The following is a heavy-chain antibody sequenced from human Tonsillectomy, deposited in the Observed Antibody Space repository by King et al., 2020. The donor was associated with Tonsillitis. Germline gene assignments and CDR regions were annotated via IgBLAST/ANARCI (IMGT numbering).Heavy chain of an antibody. J-gene: IGHJ3*02. CDR1: GYTFTGDY. CDR3: AREGQWLAEDAFDI. Sequence: VQLVQSGAEMKKPGASVKVSCKHSGYTFTGDYIHWVRQAPGQGLEGMGWINPNSGGTNYAQKFQGKYTITRDMSIGTAYMELSRLRSDDTAVYYCAREGQWLAEDAFDIWGQGTMVTVSS. V-gene: IGHV1-2*02. D-gene: IGHD6-19*01. CDR2: INPNSGGT.